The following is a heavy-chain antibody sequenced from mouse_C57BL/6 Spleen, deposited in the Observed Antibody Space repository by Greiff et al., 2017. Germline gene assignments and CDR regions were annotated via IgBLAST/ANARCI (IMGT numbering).Heavy chain of an antibody. D-gene: IGHD3-2*02. CDR1: GYTFTDYY. J-gene: IGHJ4*01. CDR2: INPNNGGT. Sequence: VQLKQSGPELVKPGASVKISCKASGYTFTDYYMNWVKQSHGKSLEWIGDINPNNGGTSYNQKFKGKATLTVDKSSSTAYMELRSLTSEDSAVYYCARFSSGYDAMDYWGQGTSVTVSS. V-gene: IGHV1-26*01. CDR3: ARFSSGYDAMDY.